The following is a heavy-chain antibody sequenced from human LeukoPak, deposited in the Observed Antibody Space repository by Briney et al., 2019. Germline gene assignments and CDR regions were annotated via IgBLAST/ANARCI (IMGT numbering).Heavy chain of an antibody. Sequence: SETLSLTCAVYGGSFSGYYWSWIRQPPGKGLEWIGEINHSGSTNYNPSLKSRVTISVDTSKNQFSLKLSSVTAADTAVYYCARGLRITMVRGVSFPDYWGQGTLVAVSS. D-gene: IGHD3-10*01. CDR3: ARGLRITMVRGVSFPDY. J-gene: IGHJ4*02. CDR2: INHSGST. CDR1: GGSFSGYY. V-gene: IGHV4-34*01.